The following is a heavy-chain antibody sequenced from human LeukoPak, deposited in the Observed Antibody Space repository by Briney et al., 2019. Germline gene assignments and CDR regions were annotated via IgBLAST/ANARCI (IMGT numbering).Heavy chain of an antibody. Sequence: PSETLSLTCAVYGGSFSGYYWSWIRQPPGKGLEWIGEINHSGSTNYNPSLKSRVTISVDTSKNQFSLKLSSVTAADTAVYYCASHGYYDFWSGYYTGYFDYWGQGTLVTVSS. D-gene: IGHD3-3*01. V-gene: IGHV4-34*01. CDR1: GGSFSGYY. CDR3: ASHGYYDFWSGYYTGYFDY. J-gene: IGHJ4*02. CDR2: INHSGST.